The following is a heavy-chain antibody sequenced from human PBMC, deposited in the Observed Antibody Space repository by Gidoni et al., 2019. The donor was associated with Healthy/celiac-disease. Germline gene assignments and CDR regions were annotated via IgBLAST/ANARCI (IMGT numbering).Heavy chain of an antibody. V-gene: IGHV4-34*01. CDR2: INHSGST. CDR3: ARGRRIAARPFDY. CDR1: GVSFSGYY. Sequence: QVQLQQWGAGLLKPSETLSLTCAVYGVSFSGYYWSWIRQPPGKGLEWIAEINHSGSTNYNPSLKSRVTISVDTSKNQFSLKLSSVTAADTAVYYCARGRRIAARPFDYWGQGTLVTVSS. D-gene: IGHD6-6*01. J-gene: IGHJ4*02.